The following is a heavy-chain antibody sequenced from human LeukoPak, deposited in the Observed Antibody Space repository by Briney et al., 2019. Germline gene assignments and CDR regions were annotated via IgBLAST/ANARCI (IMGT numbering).Heavy chain of an antibody. Sequence: GGSLRLSCAASGFTFSSYAMSWVRQPPGKGLEWVSTISGSGGSTYYAVSVKGRFTITRDNTKNTLYLQMNSLRVEDTAVYYCAKSVSGSSRYNWFDPWGQGILVTVSS. CDR2: ISGSGGST. CDR1: GFTFSSYA. V-gene: IGHV3-23*01. J-gene: IGHJ5*02. D-gene: IGHD6-13*01. CDR3: AKSVSGSSRYNWFDP.